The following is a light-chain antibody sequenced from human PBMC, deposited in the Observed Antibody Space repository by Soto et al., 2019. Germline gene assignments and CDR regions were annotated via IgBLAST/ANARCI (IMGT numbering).Light chain of an antibody. Sequence: EIGFTLSPYTVSLSPGERATLSCRASQSVSSSYLAWYQQKPGQAPRLLIYGASSRATGIPDRFSGSGSGTDFTLTISRLEPEDFAVYYCQQYGSSFWTFGQGTKVAIK. V-gene: IGKV3-20*01. CDR3: QQYGSSFWT. J-gene: IGKJ1*01. CDR1: QSVSSSY. CDR2: GAS.